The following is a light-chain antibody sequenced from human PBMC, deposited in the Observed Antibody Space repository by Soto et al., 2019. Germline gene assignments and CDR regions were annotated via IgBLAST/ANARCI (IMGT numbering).Light chain of an antibody. Sequence: ETVLTQSPGTLSLSPGERATLSCRASQTIRSNYLAWYRQTPGQAPRLLIYGASNRATGIADMCSGSGAGTDFPLIISRLEPEDFALYYWQQYGSSPLTFGQGTKVEIK. J-gene: IGKJ1*01. CDR2: GAS. CDR3: QQYGSSPLT. CDR1: QTIRSNY. V-gene: IGKV3-20*01.